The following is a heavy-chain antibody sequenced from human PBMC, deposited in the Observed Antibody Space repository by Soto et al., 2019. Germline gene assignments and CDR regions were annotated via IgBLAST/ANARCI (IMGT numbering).Heavy chain of an antibody. D-gene: IGHD6-25*01. CDR3: AREKRANGYFDY. Sequence: DVQLVESGGGLVQPGGSLRLSCAASGFTFSSYWMRWVRQAPGKGLEWVANIKQDGSEKYYVDSVNGRFTISRDNAKNSLYVQMNSLRAEDTAVYYCAREKRANGYFDYWGKGTLVTVSS. J-gene: IGHJ4*02. CDR1: GFTFSSYW. CDR2: IKQDGSEK. V-gene: IGHV3-7*01.